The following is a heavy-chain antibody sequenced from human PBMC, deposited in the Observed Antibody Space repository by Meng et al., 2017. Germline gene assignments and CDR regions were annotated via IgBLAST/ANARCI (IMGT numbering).Heavy chain of an antibody. CDR2: INPKSGDT. Sequence: QVQRVEFGVGGKKPGPSVKVSCKSSGYTVPDYWLHWVRRAPGQGLEWMGRINPKSGDTHYAQRFQGRVTMTGDTSISTAYMELSGLRSDDTAMYYCARDEDISAAGKLFGDYWGQGTLVTVSS. CDR3: ARDEDISAAGKLFGDY. CDR1: GYTVPDYW. D-gene: IGHD6-13*01. J-gene: IGHJ4*02. V-gene: IGHV1-2*06.